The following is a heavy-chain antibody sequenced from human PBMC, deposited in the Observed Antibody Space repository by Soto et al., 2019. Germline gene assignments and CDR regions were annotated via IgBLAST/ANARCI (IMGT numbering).Heavy chain of an antibody. CDR3: EGGGGVGVAGSAAFDM. V-gene: IGHV1-2*02. J-gene: IGHJ3*02. CDR2: INPATGAA. D-gene: IGHD3-3*01. Sequence: QLHLVQSGAVVKKPGASVTVSCSASGYPVTAYYMHWVRQAPGRGLEWMGGINPATGAAKYTQTFQGRVTMNRDPSTNKVFMELRGLTSEDPAGFYVEGGGGVGVAGSAAFDMWGQGTVVTVSS. CDR1: GYPVTAYY.